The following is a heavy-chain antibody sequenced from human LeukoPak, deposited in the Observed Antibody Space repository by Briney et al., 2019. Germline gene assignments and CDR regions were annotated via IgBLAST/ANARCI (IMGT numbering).Heavy chain of an antibody. J-gene: IGHJ4*02. CDR1: GFSFSSSW. V-gene: IGHV3-74*01. Sequence: GGSLRLSCAASGFSFSSSWMHWVRQAPGKGLVWVSGIKSDGAGTSYVDSVKGRFTISRDNAKNTLDLQMNSLRAEDTAVYYCARGGYGAYMGWGQGMLVTVSS. D-gene: IGHD4-17*01. CDR2: IKSDGAGT. CDR3: ARGGYGAYMG.